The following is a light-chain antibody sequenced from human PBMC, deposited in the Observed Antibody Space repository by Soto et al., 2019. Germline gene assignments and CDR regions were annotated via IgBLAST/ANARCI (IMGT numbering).Light chain of an antibody. V-gene: IGKV3D-15*01. Sequence: QSPGTLSFSQVERATLSCGASQSVDSSFVAWFQQKPGQAPRLLIYGTSRRATDIPARFSGRGSGTEFNLTISSMQSEDFGAYYCQQYNTWPRATFGGRTKVDIK. CDR1: QSVDSS. CDR3: QQYNTWPRAT. CDR2: GTS. J-gene: IGKJ4*01.